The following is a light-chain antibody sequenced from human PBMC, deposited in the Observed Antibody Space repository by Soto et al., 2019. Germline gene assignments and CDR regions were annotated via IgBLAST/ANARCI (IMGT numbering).Light chain of an antibody. CDR2: MNN. V-gene: IGLV1-47*01. Sequence: QSVLTQPPSASGTPGQRVTISCSGSRSNIGTNYVYWYQQLPGTAPKLLIYMNNQRPSGVPDRFSGSKSGTSASLAISGLRSEDEADYYCAAGDDTLSGLVFGGGTKLTVL. J-gene: IGLJ2*01. CDR3: AAGDDTLSGLV. CDR1: RSNIGTNY.